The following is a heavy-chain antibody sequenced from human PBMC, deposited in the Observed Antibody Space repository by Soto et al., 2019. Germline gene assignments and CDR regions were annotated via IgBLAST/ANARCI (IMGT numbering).Heavy chain of an antibody. D-gene: IGHD3-16*01. CDR2: ISGSGGST. CDR1: GFTFSSYA. J-gene: IGHJ4*02. CDR3: AKEGEYDWAYFDY. Sequence: EVQLLESGGGLVQPWGSLRLSCAASGFTFSSYAMSWVRRAQGKGWEWVSAISGSGGSTYYADSVKGRFTISRDNSKNTLYLQMNSLRAEDTAVYYCAKEGEYDWAYFDYWGQGTLVTVSS. V-gene: IGHV3-23*01.